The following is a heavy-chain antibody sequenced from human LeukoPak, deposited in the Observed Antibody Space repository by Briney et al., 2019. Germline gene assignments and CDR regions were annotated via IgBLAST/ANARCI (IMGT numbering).Heavy chain of an antibody. J-gene: IGHJ4*02. CDR1: GYTFTSYG. D-gene: IGHD3-3*01. Sequence: ASVKVSCKASGYTFTSYGISWVRQAPGQGLEWMGWMNPNSGNTGYAQKFQGRVTITADKSTSTAYMELRSLRSDDTAVYYCARDGTTRYDFWSGFALPAAFDYWGQGTLVTVSS. CDR3: ARDGTTRYDFWSGFALPAAFDY. V-gene: IGHV1-18*01. CDR2: MNPNSGNT.